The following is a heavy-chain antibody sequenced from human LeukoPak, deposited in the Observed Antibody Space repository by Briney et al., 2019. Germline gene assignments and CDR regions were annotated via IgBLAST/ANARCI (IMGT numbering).Heavy chain of an antibody. Sequence: PGGSLRLSCAASGFTFSSYEINWVRQAPGKGLEWVSYISSSGNTIYYADPVKGRFTISRDNAKNSLYLQMNSLSAGDTAVYYCARDIRDDSSGYYPDTFDIWGQGTMVTVSS. V-gene: IGHV3-48*03. J-gene: IGHJ3*02. CDR2: ISSSGNTI. CDR3: ARDIRDDSSGYYPDTFDI. CDR1: GFTFSSYE. D-gene: IGHD3-22*01.